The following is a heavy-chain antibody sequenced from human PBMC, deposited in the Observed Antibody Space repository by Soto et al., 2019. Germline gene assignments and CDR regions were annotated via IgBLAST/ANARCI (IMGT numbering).Heavy chain of an antibody. CDR1: GFAFEKYW. D-gene: IGHD1-26*01. CDR2: IDQDGTVK. CDR3: ARNRSPDTSTNYYDALDV. J-gene: IGHJ3*01. V-gene: IGHV3-7*01. Sequence: EVQLMESGGGMVQPGGSLRLSCITSGFAFEKYWMTWVRQAPGKGLEWVANIDQDGTVKHYVDSVEGRFTVSRDKARNSLYLEMSSLRVEDTALYYCARNRSPDTSTNYYDALDVWGQGTVVTVSS.